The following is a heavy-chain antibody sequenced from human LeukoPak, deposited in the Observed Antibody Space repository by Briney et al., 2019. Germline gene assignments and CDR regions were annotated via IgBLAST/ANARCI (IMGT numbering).Heavy chain of an antibody. D-gene: IGHD6-19*01. CDR2: ISWNSGSI. Sequence: PGGSLRLSCAASGFTFDDYAMPWVRQAPGKGLEWVSGISWNSGSIGYADSVKGRFTISRDNAKNSLYLQMNSLRAEDTALYYCAKDAGSGWYRSGFDYWGQGTLVTVSS. CDR3: AKDAGSGWYRSGFDY. CDR1: GFTFDDYA. V-gene: IGHV3-9*01. J-gene: IGHJ4*02.